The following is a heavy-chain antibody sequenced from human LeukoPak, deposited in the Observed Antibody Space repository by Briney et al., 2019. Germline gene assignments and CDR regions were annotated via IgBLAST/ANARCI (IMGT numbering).Heavy chain of an antibody. J-gene: IGHJ3*02. V-gene: IGHV3-9*03. CDR2: ISWNSGSI. CDR3: AKDLKYNWNAGGAFDI. CDR1: GFTFDDYA. D-gene: IGHD1-1*01. Sequence: GGSLRLSCAASGFTFDDYAMHWVRPAPGKGLEWVSGISWNSGSIGYADSVKGRFTISRDNAKNSPYLQMNSLRAEDMALYYCAKDLKYNWNAGGAFDIWGQGTMVTVSS.